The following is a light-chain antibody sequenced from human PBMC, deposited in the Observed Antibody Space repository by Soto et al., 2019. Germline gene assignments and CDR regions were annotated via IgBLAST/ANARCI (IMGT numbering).Light chain of an antibody. CDR1: QSISSDH. CDR3: QQRSNWPPVT. Sequence: EIVLTQSPGILSLSPGXRATLACRASQSISSDHLAWYQQRPGQSPRLLIYGASSRTTGVPDRFSGSGPGTDFTLTISRLEPEDFAVYYCQQRSNWPPVTFGGGTKVDIK. CDR2: GAS. V-gene: IGKV3D-20*02. J-gene: IGKJ4*01.